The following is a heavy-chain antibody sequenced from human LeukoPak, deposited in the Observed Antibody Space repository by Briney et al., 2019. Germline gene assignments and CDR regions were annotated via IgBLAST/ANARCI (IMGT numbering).Heavy chain of an antibody. D-gene: IGHD3-22*01. CDR2: ISAYNGNT. J-gene: IGHJ4*02. CDR3: ARDLPDITYSYDSSGLDY. CDR1: GYTFTNYG. V-gene: IGHV1-18*01. Sequence: ASVKVSCKASGYTFTNYGISWVRQAPGQGLEWMGWISAYNGNTNYAQKLQGRVTMTTDTSTSTAYMELRRLRSDDTAVHYCARDLPDITYSYDSSGLDYWGQGTLVTVSS.